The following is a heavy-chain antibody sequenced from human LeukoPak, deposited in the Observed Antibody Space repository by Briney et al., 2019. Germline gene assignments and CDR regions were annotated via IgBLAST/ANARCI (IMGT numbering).Heavy chain of an antibody. CDR2: ISAYNGNT. D-gene: IGHD5-18*01. V-gene: IGHV1-18*01. J-gene: IGHJ3*02. CDR1: GYTSTSYG. Sequence: ASVKVSCKASGYTSTSYGISWVRQAPGQGLEWMGWISAYNGNTNYAQKLQGRVTMTTDTSTSTAYMELRSLRSDDTAVYYCARERHTAMELEAFDIWGQGTMVTVSS. CDR3: ARERHTAMELEAFDI.